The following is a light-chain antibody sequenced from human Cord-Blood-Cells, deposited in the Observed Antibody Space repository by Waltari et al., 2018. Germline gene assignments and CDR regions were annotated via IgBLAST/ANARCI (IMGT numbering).Light chain of an antibody. Sequence: QSVLTQPPPASGTPGQRVTISCSGSSSNIGSNPVTWYQQPPGTAPKLLIYSNNQRPSGVPDRFSGSKSGTSASLAISGLQSEDEADYYCAAWDDSLNGVVFGGGTKLTVL. CDR1: SSNIGSNP. CDR2: SNN. J-gene: IGLJ2*01. V-gene: IGLV1-44*01. CDR3: AAWDDSLNGVV.